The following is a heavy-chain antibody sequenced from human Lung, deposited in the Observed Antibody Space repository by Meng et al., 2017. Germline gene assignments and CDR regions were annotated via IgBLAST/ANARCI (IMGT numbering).Heavy chain of an antibody. Sequence: QLQLQESGPGLVKPSETLSLTCPVSGGSTTSTSYYWAWIRQSPAKGLEWIGTIGYSGTIVYNPSLSSRVTMTLDTSKNQFSLKRSSVTAPDTAVYYCARRVHDGSGHHYFDYWGQGTLVTVSS. CDR3: ARRVHDGSGHHYFDY. D-gene: IGHD3-22*01. CDR2: IGYSGTI. J-gene: IGHJ4*02. CDR1: GGSTTSTSYY. V-gene: IGHV4-39*01.